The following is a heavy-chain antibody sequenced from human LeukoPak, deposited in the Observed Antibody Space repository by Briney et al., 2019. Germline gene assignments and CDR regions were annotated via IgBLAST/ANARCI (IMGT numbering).Heavy chain of an antibody. D-gene: IGHD6-19*01. CDR3: AREGRLYSSDWRAGAY. CDR2: IRIKAYGETT. Sequence: GRSLRLSRTSSGFTFGEYALTWVRQAPGRGLEGGGVIRIKAYGETTEEAPSLKGRFTSSIDESKNIAYLHMKSLRTEDKAVSYCAREGRLYSSDWRAGAYCGQGTLVT. V-gene: IGHV3-49*04. J-gene: IGHJ1*01. CDR1: GFTFGEYA.